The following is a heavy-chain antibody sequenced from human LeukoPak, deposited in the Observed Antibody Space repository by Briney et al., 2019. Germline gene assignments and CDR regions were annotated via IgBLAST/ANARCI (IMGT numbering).Heavy chain of an antibody. CDR1: GGSFDGKY. J-gene: IGHJ6*03. V-gene: IGHV4-4*09. CDR3: ANYIRNVHYYMDV. CDR2: IYTSGST. Sequence: SETLSLTCSVSGGSFDGKYWSWIRQPPGKGLEWIGYIYTSGSTNFNPSLRSRVAMSIDTSKNQFSLKVYSVTAADTAVYYRANYIRNVHYYMDVWGKGTTVIVSS. D-gene: IGHD1-1*01.